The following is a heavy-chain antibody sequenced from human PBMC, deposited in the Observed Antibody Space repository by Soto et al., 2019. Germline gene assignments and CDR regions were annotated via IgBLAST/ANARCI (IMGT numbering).Heavy chain of an antibody. CDR3: ARKKGFIRELSYFDL. V-gene: IGHV1-24*01. D-gene: IGHD1-26*01. Sequence: XSVKLSCKVSVYILTDLSIHWLRQAPGKGLEWMGGFDPEHGKTIYAQKFQGRVAMTEDTSTYTAYIEVNSLRSEDTAVYHCARKKGFIRELSYFDLWGRGTLVTVSS. J-gene: IGHJ2*01. CDR2: FDPEHGKT. CDR1: VYILTDLS.